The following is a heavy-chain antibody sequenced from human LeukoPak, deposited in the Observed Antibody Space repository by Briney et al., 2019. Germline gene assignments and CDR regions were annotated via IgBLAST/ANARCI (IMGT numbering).Heavy chain of an antibody. V-gene: IGHV3-74*01. D-gene: IGHD6-13*01. J-gene: IGHJ4*02. Sequence: GGSLRLSCAASGFTFSSYWVHWVRQAPGKGLVWVSRMNSDGSSTSYADSVKGRFTISRDNAKNTLYLQMNSLRAEDTAVYYCARVESRYSSSSGVGYWGQGTLVTVSS. CDR1: GFTFSSYW. CDR3: ARVESRYSSSSGVGY. CDR2: MNSDGSST.